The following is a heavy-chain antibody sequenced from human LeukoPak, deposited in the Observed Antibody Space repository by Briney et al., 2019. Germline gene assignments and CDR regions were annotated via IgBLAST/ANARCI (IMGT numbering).Heavy chain of an antibody. V-gene: IGHV6-1*01. J-gene: IGHJ4*02. D-gene: IGHD3-22*01. CDR3: ARGPYYDSPLYYFDY. Sequence: SQTLSLTCAISGDSFSSNSAAWNWIRQSPSRGLEWLGRTYYRSKWYNDYAVSVKSRITINPDTSKNQFSMHLNSVTPEDTAVYYCARGPYYDSPLYYFDYWGQGTLVTVSS. CDR1: GDSFSSNSAA. CDR2: TYYRSKWYN.